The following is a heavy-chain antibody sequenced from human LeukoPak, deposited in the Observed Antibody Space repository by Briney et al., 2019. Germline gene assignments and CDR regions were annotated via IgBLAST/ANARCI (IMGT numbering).Heavy chain of an antibody. CDR1: GITLSNYG. J-gene: IGHJ4*02. D-gene: IGHD3-22*01. Sequence: GGSLRLSCAVSGITLSNYGMSWVRQAPGKGLEWVAGISGSGGGTNYADSVKGRFTISRDNPKNTLYLQMNSLGAEDTAVYFCAKRGVVIRVILVGFHKEAYYFDSWGQGALVTVSS. V-gene: IGHV3-23*01. CDR3: AKRGVVIRVILVGFHKEAYYFDS. CDR2: ISGSGGGT.